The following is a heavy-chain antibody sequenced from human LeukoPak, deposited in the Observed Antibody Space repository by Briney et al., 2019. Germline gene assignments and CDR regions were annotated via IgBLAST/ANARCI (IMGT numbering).Heavy chain of an antibody. J-gene: IGHJ4*02. D-gene: IGHD3-3*01. CDR1: GFTFSSYW. CDR2: INSDGSST. V-gene: IGHV3-74*01. CDR3: ARARITIFRVVTHFDY. Sequence: GGSLRLSCAASGFTFSSYWMHWVRQAPGKGLVWVSRINSDGSSTSYADSVKGRFTISRDNAKNTLYLQMNSLRAEDTAVYYCARARITIFRVVTHFDYWGQGTLVTVSS.